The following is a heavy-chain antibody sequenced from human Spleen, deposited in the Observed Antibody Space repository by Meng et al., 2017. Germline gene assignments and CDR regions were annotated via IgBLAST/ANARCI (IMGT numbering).Heavy chain of an antibody. CDR1: GGSFSGYY. CDR3: ASGGVRYFDWPLNRAYYFDY. D-gene: IGHD3-9*01. Sequence: QVAPHEWGAGLFNPSGPLPLTCAVYGGSFSGYYWSWIRQPPGKGLEWIGEINHSGSTNYNPSLKSRVTISVDTSKNQFSLKLSFVTAADTAVYYCASGGVRYFDWPLNRAYYFDYWGQGTLVTVFS. J-gene: IGHJ4*02. V-gene: IGHV4-34*01. CDR2: INHSGST.